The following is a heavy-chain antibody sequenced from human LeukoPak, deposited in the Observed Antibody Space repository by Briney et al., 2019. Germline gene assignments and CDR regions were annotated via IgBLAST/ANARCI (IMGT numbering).Heavy chain of an antibody. CDR2: IYYSGST. Sequence: PSETLSLTRTVSGGSISSYYWSWIRQPPGKGLEWIGYIYYSGSTNYNPSLKSRVTISVDTPKNQFSLKLSSVTAADTAVYYCARSDYGDYVAYYYGMDVWGQGTTVTVSS. V-gene: IGHV4-59*01. CDR3: ARSDYGDYVAYYYGMDV. D-gene: IGHD4-17*01. J-gene: IGHJ6*02. CDR1: GGSISSYY.